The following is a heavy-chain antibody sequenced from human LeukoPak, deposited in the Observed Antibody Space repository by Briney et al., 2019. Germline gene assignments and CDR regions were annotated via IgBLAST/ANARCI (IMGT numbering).Heavy chain of an antibody. CDR2: INHSGST. CDR1: GGSFSGYY. V-gene: IGHV4-34*01. D-gene: IGHD6-13*01. J-gene: IGHJ5*02. Sequence: SETLSLTCAVYGGSFSGYYWSWIRQPPGKGLEWIGEINHSGSTNYNPSLKSRVTISVDTSKNQFSLKLSSVTDADTAVHYCARGSIAAAGTRGRNWFDPWGQGTLVTVSS. CDR3: ARGSIAAAGTRGRNWFDP.